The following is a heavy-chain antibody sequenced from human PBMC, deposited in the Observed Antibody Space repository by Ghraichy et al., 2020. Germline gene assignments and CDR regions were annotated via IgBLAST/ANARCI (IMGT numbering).Heavy chain of an antibody. V-gene: IGHV3-48*02. CDR1: GFTFSSYS. CDR3: ARGSKVVRFFYYDGMDV. J-gene: IGHJ6*02. Sequence: ESLNISCVGSGFTFSSYSMNWVRQSPGKGLEWVSYITSSSSFISYADSVKGRFTISRDNAHNSLYLQMNSLRDEDTAVYFCARGSKVVRFFYYDGMDVWGQGTTVTVSS. CDR2: ITSSSSFI. D-gene: IGHD4-23*01.